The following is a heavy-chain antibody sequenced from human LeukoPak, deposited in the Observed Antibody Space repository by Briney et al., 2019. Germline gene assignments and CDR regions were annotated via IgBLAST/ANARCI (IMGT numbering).Heavy chain of an antibody. CDR1: GFSLSSYE. J-gene: IGHJ4*02. Sequence: PGGSLRLCCEASGFSLSSYEMNWVRQAPGKGLEWVSYISSSGSTIFYSDSVKGRFTISRDNAKSSLYLQMSSLRDEDTAVYYCARVRYSSSWYLVDYWGQGTLVTVSS. D-gene: IGHD6-13*01. V-gene: IGHV3-48*03. CDR2: ISSSGSTI. CDR3: ARVRYSSSWYLVDY.